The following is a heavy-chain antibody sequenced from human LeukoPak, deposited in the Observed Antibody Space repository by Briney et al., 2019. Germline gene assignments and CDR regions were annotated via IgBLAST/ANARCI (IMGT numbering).Heavy chain of an antibody. Sequence: PSETLSLTCAVYGGSFSGYYWSWIRQPPGKGLEWIGEINHSGSTNYNPSLKSRVTISVDTSKNQFSLQLNSVTPEDTAVYYCAREGLTTRLVVALDYWGQGTLVTVSS. V-gene: IGHV4-34*01. CDR2: INHSGST. D-gene: IGHD4-17*01. CDR3: AREGLTTRLVVALDY. J-gene: IGHJ4*02. CDR1: GGSFSGYY.